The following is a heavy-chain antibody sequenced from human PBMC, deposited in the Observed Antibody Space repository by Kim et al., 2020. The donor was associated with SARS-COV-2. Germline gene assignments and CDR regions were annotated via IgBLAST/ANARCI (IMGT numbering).Heavy chain of an antibody. D-gene: IGHD3-22*01. V-gene: IGHV4-39*01. J-gene: IGHJ4*02. CDR3: ARSYDSSGYPVGY. Sequence: YNPSLKSRGTISVDTSKNQFSLKLSSVTAADTAVYYCARSYDSSGYPVGYWGQGTLVTVSS.